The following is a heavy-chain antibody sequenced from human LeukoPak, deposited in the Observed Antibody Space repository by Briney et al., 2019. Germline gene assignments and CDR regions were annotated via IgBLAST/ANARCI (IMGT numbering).Heavy chain of an antibody. D-gene: IGHD3-22*01. V-gene: IGHV5-51*01. CDR1: GYSFTSYW. Sequence: GESLKISCKGSGYSFTSYWIGWVRQMPRKGLEWMGIIYPGDSDTRYSPSFQGQVTISADKSISTAYLQWSSLKASDTTMYYCARSYYYDSSGPLYYYYYYMDVWGKGTTVTVSS. J-gene: IGHJ6*03. CDR3: ARSYYYDSSGPLYYYYYYMDV. CDR2: IYPGDSDT.